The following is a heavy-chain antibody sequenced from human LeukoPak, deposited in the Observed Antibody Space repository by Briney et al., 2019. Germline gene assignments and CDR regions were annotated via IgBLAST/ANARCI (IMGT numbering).Heavy chain of an antibody. CDR2: LWYDGSKK. D-gene: IGHD2-8*01. CDR3: ARDPGYCFNGVCPDDAFDI. J-gene: IGHJ3*02. Sequence: PGGSLRLSCAASGFTFSSYGMHWVPQAPGKGLEWVALLWYDGSKKYYADSVKGPYTISRDNFTNTLYLQMNSLRAEDTAVYYCARDPGYCFNGVCPDDAFDIWGQGTMVTVSS. CDR1: GFTFSSYG. V-gene: IGHV3-33*01.